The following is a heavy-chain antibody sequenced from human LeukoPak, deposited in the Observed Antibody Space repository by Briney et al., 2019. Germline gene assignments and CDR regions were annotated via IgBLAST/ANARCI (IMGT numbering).Heavy chain of an antibody. Sequence: GASVKVSCKASGGTFSSYAISWVRQAPGQGLEWMGRIIPILGIANYAQKFQGRVTITADKSTSTTYMELSSLRSEDTAVYYCARAISGYDSPFDYWGQGTLVTVSS. CDR2: IIPILGIA. CDR3: ARAISGYDSPFDY. J-gene: IGHJ4*02. D-gene: IGHD5-12*01. V-gene: IGHV1-69*04. CDR1: GGTFSSYA.